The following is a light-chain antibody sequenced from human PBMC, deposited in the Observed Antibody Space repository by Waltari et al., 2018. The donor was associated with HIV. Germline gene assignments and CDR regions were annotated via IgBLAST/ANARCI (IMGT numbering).Light chain of an antibody. CDR1: HSVSNN. V-gene: IGKV3-15*01. J-gene: IGKJ3*01. CDR2: GAF. Sequence: ETVMTQSPATLSVSPGERATLSCRASHSVSNNLAWYQQKPGQAPRLLISGAFSRATGIAARFSGSGSGTEFTLTISSVQSEDFAVYYCLQYDDWPREFTFGPGTKVGVK. CDR3: LQYDDWPREFT.